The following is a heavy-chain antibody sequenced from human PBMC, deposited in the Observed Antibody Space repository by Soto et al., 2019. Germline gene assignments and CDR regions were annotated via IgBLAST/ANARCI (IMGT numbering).Heavy chain of an antibody. CDR2: ISSSSSST. V-gene: IGHV3-23*01. D-gene: IGHD3-22*01. CDR1: GFTFSSYS. Sequence: GGSLRLSCAASGFTFSSYSMNWVRQAPGKGLEWVSAISSSSSSTYYADSVKGRFTISRDNAKNTLYLQMNSLRAEDTAVYYCAKVITMIVVADAFDIWGQGTMVTVSS. CDR3: AKVITMIVVADAFDI. J-gene: IGHJ3*02.